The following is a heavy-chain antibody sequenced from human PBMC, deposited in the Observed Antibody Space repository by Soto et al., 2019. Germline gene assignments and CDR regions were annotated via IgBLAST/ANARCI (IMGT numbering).Heavy chain of an antibody. D-gene: IGHD1-26*01. Sequence: SETLSLTCAVYGGSFSGYYWSRIRQPPGKGLEWIGEINHSGSTNYNPSLKSRVTISVDTSKNQFSLKLSSVTAADTAVYYCAREAFLVGATGHLYYYGMDVWGQGTTVTVSS. CDR2: INHSGST. V-gene: IGHV4-34*01. J-gene: IGHJ6*02. CDR3: AREAFLVGATGHLYYYGMDV. CDR1: GGSFSGYY.